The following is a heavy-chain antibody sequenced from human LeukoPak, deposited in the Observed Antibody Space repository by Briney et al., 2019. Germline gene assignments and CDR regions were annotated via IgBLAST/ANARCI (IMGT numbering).Heavy chain of an antibody. CDR2: IYTSGRT. J-gene: IGHJ6*03. CDR3: STSGSTNYNPSLNRRLTISVDTSRDQFSLKLSSVPAADTAVYYCARVVVLDYYYYYMDV. V-gene: IGHV4-4*09. Sequence: SETLSLTRTVSGGSISRYYWSWMGQPPGKGLEGIGYIYTSGRTNYNPSLKSPVTISVDTSKNQFSLELTAVTAGGTAGCDFSTSGSTNYNPSLNRRLTISVDTSRDQFSLKLSSVPAADTAVYYCARVVVLDYYYYYMDVWGKGTTVTVSS. D-gene: IGHD6-19*01. CDR1: GGSISRYY.